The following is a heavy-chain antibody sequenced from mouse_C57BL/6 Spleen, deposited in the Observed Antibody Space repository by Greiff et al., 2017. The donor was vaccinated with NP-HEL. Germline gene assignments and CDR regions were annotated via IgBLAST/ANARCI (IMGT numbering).Heavy chain of an antibody. CDR3: ARSERYPWFAY. Sequence: VQLKESGPELVKPGASVKISCKASGYSFTGYYMNWVKQSPEKSLEWIGEINPSTGGTTYNQKFKAKATLTVDKSSSTAYMQLKSLTSEDSAVYYCARSERYPWFAYWGQGTLVTVSA. J-gene: IGHJ3*01. D-gene: IGHD2-14*01. CDR2: INPSTGGT. V-gene: IGHV1-42*01. CDR1: GYSFTGYY.